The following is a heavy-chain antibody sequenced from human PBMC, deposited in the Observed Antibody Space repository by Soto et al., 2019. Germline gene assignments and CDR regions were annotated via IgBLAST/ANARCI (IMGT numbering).Heavy chain of an antibody. Sequence: XGSLRLSCTTSGFLFNTYSMHWVRQAPGKGLEWVAVMSHDGSRTYYADSVKGRFTISRDNSKNTLYLQMSSLRIEDTAVYYCARPGSGYDVLTGHYFYYYHAMDVWGQGTTVTVSS. CDR2: MSHDGSRT. V-gene: IGHV3-30-3*01. D-gene: IGHD3-9*01. CDR1: GFLFNTYS. J-gene: IGHJ6*02. CDR3: ARPGSGYDVLTGHYFYYYHAMDV.